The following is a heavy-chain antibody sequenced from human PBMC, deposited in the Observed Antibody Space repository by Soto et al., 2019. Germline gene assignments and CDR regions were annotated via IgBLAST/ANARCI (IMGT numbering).Heavy chain of an antibody. Sequence: SGPTLVNPTQTLTLTCSFSGFSLRSSGVGVGWIRQPPGKALEWLALIYWDDDKRYSPSLKSRLAITKDTSKNQVVLTMTNMDPVDTATYYCAHNADYHTRAHSQNWGQGTLVTVSS. J-gene: IGHJ4*02. CDR1: GFSLRSSGVG. CDR3: AHNADYHTRAHSQN. CDR2: IYWDDDK. V-gene: IGHV2-5*02. D-gene: IGHD3-16*01.